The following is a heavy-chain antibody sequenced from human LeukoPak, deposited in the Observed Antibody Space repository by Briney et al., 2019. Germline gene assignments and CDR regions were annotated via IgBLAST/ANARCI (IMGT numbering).Heavy chain of an antibody. CDR3: ARGDVAWLRGFDAFDI. CDR1: GYSFTSYW. CDR2: IDPSDSYT. D-gene: IGHD5-12*01. V-gene: IGHV5-10-1*01. Sequence: GESLKISCKGSGYSFTSYWISWVRQMPGKGLEWMGRIDPSDSYTNYSPSFQGHVTISADKSTSTAYLQWSSLKASGTAMYYCARGDVAWLRGFDAFDIWGQGTMVTVSS. J-gene: IGHJ3*02.